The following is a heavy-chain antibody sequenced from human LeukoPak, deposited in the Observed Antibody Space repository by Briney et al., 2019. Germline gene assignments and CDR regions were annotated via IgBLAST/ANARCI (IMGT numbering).Heavy chain of an antibody. Sequence: GGSLRLSCAASGFTFSSYAMHWVRQAPGKGLEWVAVISYDGSNKYYADSVKGRFTISRDNSKNTLYLQMNRLRADDTAVYYCASLGPYYYYMDVWGKGTTVTVSS. D-gene: IGHD3-16*01. V-gene: IGHV3-30*04. CDR3: ASLGPYYYYMDV. CDR1: GFTFSSYA. CDR2: ISYDGSNK. J-gene: IGHJ6*03.